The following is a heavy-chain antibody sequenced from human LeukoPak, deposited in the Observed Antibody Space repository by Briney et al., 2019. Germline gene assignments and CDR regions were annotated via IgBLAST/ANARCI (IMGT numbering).Heavy chain of an antibody. V-gene: IGHV1-2*02. CDR3: ARGYCGGDCYPYFDY. D-gene: IGHD2-21*02. CDR1: GYTFTGYY. CDR2: INPNSGGT. J-gene: IGHJ4*02. Sequence: ASAKVSCKASGYTFTGYYMHWVRQAPGQGLEWMGWINPNSGGTNYAQKFQGRVTMTRDTSISTAYMELSRLRSDDTAVYYCARGYCGGDCYPYFDYWGQGTLVTVSS.